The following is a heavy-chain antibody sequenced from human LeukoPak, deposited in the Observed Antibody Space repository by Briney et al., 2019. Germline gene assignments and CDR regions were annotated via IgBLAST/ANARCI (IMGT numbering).Heavy chain of an antibody. V-gene: IGHV4-38-2*02. J-gene: IGHJ4*01. D-gene: IGHD3-16*02. CDR3: ARRYRYAPGDL. CDR2: IYQSGST. CDR1: GYSISSGYY. Sequence: PSETLSLTCTVSGYSISSGYYWGWIRQPPGKGLEWIGTIYQSGSTYYNPSLKSRVTISVDTSKNQFSLKLSSVTAADTAVYYWARRYRYAPGDLWGQGNLVTVSS.